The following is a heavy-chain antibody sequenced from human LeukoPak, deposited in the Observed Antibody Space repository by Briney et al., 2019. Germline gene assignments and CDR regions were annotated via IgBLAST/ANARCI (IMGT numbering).Heavy chain of an antibody. J-gene: IGHJ4*02. V-gene: IGHV4-38-2*02. CDR3: VRYCSSTTCYTRAVDY. CDR2: IYHSGSA. Sequence: SETLSLTCTVSGYSITSGYNWAWIRQPPGKVLEWIGRIYHSGSAYYNPSLKGRVTISVDTSKNQSSLKLSSVTAADTAVYYSVRYCSSTTCYTRAVDYWGQGTLVTVSS. D-gene: IGHD2-2*02. CDR1: GYSITSGYN.